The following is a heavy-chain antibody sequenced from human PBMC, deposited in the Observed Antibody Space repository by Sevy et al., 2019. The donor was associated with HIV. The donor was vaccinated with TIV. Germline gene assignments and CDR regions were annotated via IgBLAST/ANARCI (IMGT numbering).Heavy chain of an antibody. V-gene: IGHV4-59*08. CDR3: ARRNDFDI. CDR1: GVSINSDH. CDR2: VYYTGGT. Sequence: SETLSLTCTVSGVSINSDHWNWIRQPPGKGLEWIGYVYYTGGTNYNPSLKNRVNKSVDRNKNQFSLKLTPVTAADTAVYYCARRNDFDIWGQGTMVTVSS. J-gene: IGHJ3*02.